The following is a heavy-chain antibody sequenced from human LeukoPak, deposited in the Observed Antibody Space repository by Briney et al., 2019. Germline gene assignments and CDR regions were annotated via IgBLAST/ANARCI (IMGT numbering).Heavy chain of an antibody. CDR2: ISAYNGNT. D-gene: IGHD6-13*01. J-gene: IGHJ3*02. CDR3: ARVAHSSSHDAFDI. Sequence: GASVKVSCKASGYTFTSYDINWVRQATGQGLEWMGWISAYNGNTNYAQKLQGRVTMTTDTSTSTAYMELRSLRSDDTAVYYCARVAHSSSHDAFDIWGQGTMVTVSS. V-gene: IGHV1-18*01. CDR1: GYTFTSYD.